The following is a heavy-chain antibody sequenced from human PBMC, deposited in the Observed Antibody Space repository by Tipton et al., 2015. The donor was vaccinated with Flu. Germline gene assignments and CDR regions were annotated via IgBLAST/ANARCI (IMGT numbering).Heavy chain of an antibody. D-gene: IGHD3-10*02. CDR2: INHSGTT. V-gene: IGHV4-34*01. CDR3: ARHTGDSVRGVIDY. CDR1: GFTFSDHY. Sequence: LRLSCAASGFTFSDHYMDWVRQAPGKGLEWIGEINHSGTTYYNPSLKSRLTISVDASKNQFSLRLSSVTAADTAVYYCARHTGDSVRGVIDYWGQGTLVTVSS. J-gene: IGHJ4*02.